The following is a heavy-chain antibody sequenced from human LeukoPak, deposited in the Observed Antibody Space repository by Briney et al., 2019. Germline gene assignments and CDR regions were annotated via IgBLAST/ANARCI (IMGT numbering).Heavy chain of an antibody. CDR1: GGSISSGGYY. D-gene: IGHD4-11*01. V-gene: IGHV4-30-2*01. J-gene: IGHJ4*02. CDR2: IYHSGST. Sequence: SETLSLTCTVSGGSISSGGYYWRWIRQPPGKGLEWIGYIYHSGSTYYNPSLKSRVTISVDRSKNQFSLKLSSVTAADTAVYYCARDSSYSNYGEIFDYWGQGTLVTVSS. CDR3: ARDSSYSNYGEIFDY.